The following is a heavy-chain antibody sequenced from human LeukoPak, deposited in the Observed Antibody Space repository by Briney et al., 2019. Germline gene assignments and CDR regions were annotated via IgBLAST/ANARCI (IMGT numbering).Heavy chain of an antibody. V-gene: IGHV5-51*01. D-gene: IGHD6-13*01. Sequence: GESLKISCKASGYIFTNYWIGWVRQRPGKGLEWMGIIFPGDSGTIYSPSFQGQVTISADKSITASYLQWSSLKASDTAMYYCARRLGVSTPFDPWGQGTLVTVSS. CDR3: ARRLGVSTPFDP. CDR1: GYIFTNYW. J-gene: IGHJ5*02. CDR2: IFPGDSGT.